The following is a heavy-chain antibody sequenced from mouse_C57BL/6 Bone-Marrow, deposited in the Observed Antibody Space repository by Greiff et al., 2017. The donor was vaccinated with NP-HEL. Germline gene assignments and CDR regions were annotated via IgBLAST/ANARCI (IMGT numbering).Heavy chain of an antibody. V-gene: IGHV1-64*01. CDR2: IHPNSGST. D-gene: IGHD1-1*01. Sequence: VQLQQPGAELVKPGASVKLSCKASGYTFTSYWMHWVKQRPGQGLEWIGMIHPNSGSTNYNEKFKSKATLTVDKSSSTAYMQLSSLTSEDSAVYYCARGSHPYYGSSPAWFAYWGQGTLVTVSA. J-gene: IGHJ3*01. CDR1: GYTFTSYW. CDR3: ARGSHPYYGSSPAWFAY.